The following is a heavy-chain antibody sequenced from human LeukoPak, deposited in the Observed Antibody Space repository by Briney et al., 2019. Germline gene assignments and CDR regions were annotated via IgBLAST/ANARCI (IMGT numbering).Heavy chain of an antibody. CDR2: ITTDGSST. CDR3: ARGATAGANFDY. D-gene: IGHD1-26*01. J-gene: IGHJ4*02. Sequence: GGSLRLSCAASGFTFDDYAMHWVRQAPGKGLVWVSHITTDGSSTSYADSVKGRFTISRDNAKNTLYLQMNSLRAEDTAVYYCARGATAGANFDYWGQGALVTVSS. V-gene: IGHV3-74*01. CDR1: GFTFDDYA.